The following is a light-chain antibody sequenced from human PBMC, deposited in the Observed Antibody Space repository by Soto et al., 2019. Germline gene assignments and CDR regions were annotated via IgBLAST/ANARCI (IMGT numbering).Light chain of an antibody. CDR1: QSISSY. Sequence: DIQMTQSPSSLSASVGDRVTITCRASQSISSYFNWYQQKPGKAPKLLIYAASCLQSGVPSRFSGSGSGIDFTRPISSLQPEDFANQYCQQRYSTPLFGGGTKVEIK. CDR3: QQRYSTPL. V-gene: IGKV1-39*01. CDR2: AAS. J-gene: IGKJ4*01.